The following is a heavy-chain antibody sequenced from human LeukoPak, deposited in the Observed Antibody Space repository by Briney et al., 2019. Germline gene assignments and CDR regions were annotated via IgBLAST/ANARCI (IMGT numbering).Heavy chain of an antibody. CDR3: ARGWGGAAAGTIDY. V-gene: IGHV4-39*07. CDR2: IFYSGGT. D-gene: IGHD6-13*01. J-gene: IGHJ4*02. CDR1: GGSINTPNYY. Sequence: SETLSLTCTVSGGSINTPNYYWGWIRQTPGKGLEWIGNIFYSGGTYYSPSLTSRVTISLDTSKNQFSLKLSSVTAADTAVYYCARGWGGAAAGTIDYWGQGTLVTVSS.